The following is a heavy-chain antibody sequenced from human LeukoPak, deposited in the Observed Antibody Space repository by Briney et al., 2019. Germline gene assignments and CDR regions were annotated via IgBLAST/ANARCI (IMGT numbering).Heavy chain of an antibody. Sequence: ESGPTLVNPTQTLTLTCTFSGFSLSTSGVGVGWIRQPPGKALEWLALIYWDDDKRYSPSLKSRLTITKDTSKNQAVLTMTNMDPVDTATYYCAHVTIFTRPPTFDYWGQGTLVTVSS. CDR3: AHVTIFTRPPTFDY. J-gene: IGHJ4*02. CDR2: IYWDDDK. V-gene: IGHV2-5*02. D-gene: IGHD3-9*01. CDR1: GFSLSTSGVG.